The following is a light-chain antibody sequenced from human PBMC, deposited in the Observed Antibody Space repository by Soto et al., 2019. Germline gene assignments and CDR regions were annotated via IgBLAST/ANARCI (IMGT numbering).Light chain of an antibody. J-gene: IGKJ4*01. CDR1: QSISSW. Sequence: DIQMTQSPSALSASVGDRVTITCRASQSISSWLAWYQQKPGKAPRLLIYDASYLERGVPSRFSGSGSGTEFTLTISDLQPDDLGTYYWQQYNYFWTFGPGTKVEI. V-gene: IGKV1-5*01. CDR2: DAS. CDR3: QQYNYFWT.